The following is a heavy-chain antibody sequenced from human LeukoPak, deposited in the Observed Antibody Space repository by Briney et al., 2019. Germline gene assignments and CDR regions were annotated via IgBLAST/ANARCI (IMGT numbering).Heavy chain of an antibody. D-gene: IGHD2-8*01. CDR1: GFTLSGYW. J-gene: IGHJ4*02. CDR2: INSAGTRT. Sequence: GGSLRLSCAASGFTLSGYWMHWVRQAPGKGLEWVSVINSAGTRTAYADSVKGRLTISRDNAKNTLDLQMNSLRPEDTAVYYCARNGGGLRAAIDCWGQGTLVTVSS. V-gene: IGHV3-74*01. CDR3: ARNGGGLRAAIDC.